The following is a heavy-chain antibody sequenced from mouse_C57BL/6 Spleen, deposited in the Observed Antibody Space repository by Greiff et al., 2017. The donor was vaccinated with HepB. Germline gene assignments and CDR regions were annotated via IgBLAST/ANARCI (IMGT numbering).Heavy chain of an antibody. CDR3: ARYYYGSSYRAMDY. CDR1: GYTFTDYY. Sequence: EVQLQQSGPELVKPGASVKISCKASGYTFTDYYMNWVKQSHGKSLEWIGDINPNNGGTSYNQKFKGKATLTVDKSSSTAYMELRSLTSEDSAVYYCARYYYGSSYRAMDYWGQGTSVTVSS. CDR2: INPNNGGT. V-gene: IGHV1-26*01. J-gene: IGHJ4*01. D-gene: IGHD1-1*01.